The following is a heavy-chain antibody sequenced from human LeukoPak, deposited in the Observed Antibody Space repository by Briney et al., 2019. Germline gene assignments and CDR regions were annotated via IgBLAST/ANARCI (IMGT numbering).Heavy chain of an antibody. V-gene: IGHV1-2*02. CDR2: INPNNGGT. Sequence: VASVKVSCKASGYTFTGYYMHWLRQAPGQGLEWMGWINPNNGGTNYAQRFQGRVTMTRDPSISTAYMELSRMRFDDTAVYYCASGPSLGTTHPYFDYWGQGTLVTVSS. CDR1: GYTFTGYY. D-gene: IGHD2-15*01. CDR3: ASGPSLGTTHPYFDY. J-gene: IGHJ4*02.